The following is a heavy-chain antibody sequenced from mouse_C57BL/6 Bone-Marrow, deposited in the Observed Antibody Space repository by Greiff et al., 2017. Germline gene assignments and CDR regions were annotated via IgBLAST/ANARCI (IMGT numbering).Heavy chain of an antibody. V-gene: IGHV1-85*01. D-gene: IGHD1-1*01. CDR1: GYTFTSYD. Sequence: VQLQQSGPELVKPGASVKLSCKASGYTFTSYDINWVKQRPGQGLEWIGWIYPRDGSTKYNEKFKGKATLTVDTSSSTAYMELHSLTSEDSAVYFCARYYGSSPPTAYFDVWGTGTTVTVSS. J-gene: IGHJ1*03. CDR2: IYPRDGST. CDR3: ARYYGSSPPTAYFDV.